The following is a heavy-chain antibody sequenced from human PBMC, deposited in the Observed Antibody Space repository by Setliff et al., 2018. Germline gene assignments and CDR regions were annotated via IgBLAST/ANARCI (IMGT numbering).Heavy chain of an antibody. CDR2: IFYDGNS. CDR3: ARAPGRQDYHYMEL. V-gene: IGHV4-39*01. D-gene: IGHD2-15*01. CDR1: GGPISSSSYY. Sequence: KASETLSLTCSASGGPISSSSYYWVWIRQPPGKGLEWIGAIFYDGNSYYNPSLKGRVTMSVDTSKNVFSLKLRSVTAADTSVYYCARAPGRQDYHYMELWGKGTTVTVSS. J-gene: IGHJ6*03.